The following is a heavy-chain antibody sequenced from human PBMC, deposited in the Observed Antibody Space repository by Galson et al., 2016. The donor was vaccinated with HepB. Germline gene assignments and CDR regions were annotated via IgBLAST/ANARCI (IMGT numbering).Heavy chain of an antibody. D-gene: IGHD3-10*01. CDR1: GGSISGGGHY. CDR2: IYYSGST. Sequence: PLSLTCTVSGGSISGGGHYWSWIRQHPGKGLEFIGYIYYSGSTDYNPSLKSRVPIPVDTSKNQFSLKLTSVTAADTAVYYCARTLRGSVLNYYYNGLDVWGQGTTVTVSS. CDR3: ARTLRGSVLNYYYNGLDV. V-gene: IGHV4-31*03. J-gene: IGHJ6*02.